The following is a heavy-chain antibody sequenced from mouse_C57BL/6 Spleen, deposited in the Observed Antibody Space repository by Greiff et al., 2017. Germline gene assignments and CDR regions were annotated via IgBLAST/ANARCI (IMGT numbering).Heavy chain of an antibody. D-gene: IGHD2-4*01. V-gene: IGHV1-80*01. CDR2: IYPGDGDT. Sequence: VKLQESGAELVKPGASVKISCKASGYAFSSYWMNWVKQRPGKGLEWIGQIYPGDGDTNYNGKFKGKATLTADKSSSTAYMQLSSLTSEDSAVYFCARSLIYYDYYFDYWGQGTTLTVSS. CDR1: GYAFSSYW. CDR3: ARSLIYYDYYFDY. J-gene: IGHJ2*01.